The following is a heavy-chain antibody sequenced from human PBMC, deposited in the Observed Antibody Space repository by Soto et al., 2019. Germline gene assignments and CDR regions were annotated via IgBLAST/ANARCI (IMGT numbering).Heavy chain of an antibody. CDR1: GGSFRGYY. CDR2: INHSGST. J-gene: IGHJ4*02. Sequence: SETLSLTCTVYGGSFRGYYLSWIRQPPGKGLEWIGEINHSGSTNYNPSLKSRVTISVDRSKNQFSLKLSSVTAADTAVYYCAHRTGFDYWGLGTLVTVSS. D-gene: IGHD1-1*01. CDR3: AHRTGFDY. V-gene: IGHV4-34*01.